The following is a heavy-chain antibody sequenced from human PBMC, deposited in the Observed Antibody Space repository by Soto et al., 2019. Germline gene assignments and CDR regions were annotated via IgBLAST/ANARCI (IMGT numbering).Heavy chain of an antibody. J-gene: IGHJ4*02. CDR1: GGSISSYY. V-gene: IGHV4-59*01. Sequence: PSETLSLTCTVSGGSISSYYWSWIRQPPGKGLEWIGYIYYSGSTNYNPSLKSRVTISVDTSKNQFSLKLSSVTAADTAVYYCARGGYYYDSSGYYDFDYWGQGTLVTVSS. CDR2: IYYSGST. D-gene: IGHD3-22*01. CDR3: ARGGYYYDSSGYYDFDY.